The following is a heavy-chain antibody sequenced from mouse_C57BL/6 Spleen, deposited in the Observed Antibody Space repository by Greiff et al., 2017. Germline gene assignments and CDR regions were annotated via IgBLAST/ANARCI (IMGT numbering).Heavy chain of an antibody. J-gene: IGHJ2*01. V-gene: IGHV1-63*01. CDR3: ARRNWGELYYFDY. D-gene: IGHD4-1*01. Sequence: SGAELVRPGTSVTMSCKASGYTFTNYWIGWAKQRPGHGLEWIGDIYPGGGYTNYNEKFKGKATLTADKSSSTAYMQFSILTSEDSAIYYCARRNWGELYYFDYWGQGTTLTVSS. CDR2: IYPGGGYT. CDR1: GYTFTNYW.